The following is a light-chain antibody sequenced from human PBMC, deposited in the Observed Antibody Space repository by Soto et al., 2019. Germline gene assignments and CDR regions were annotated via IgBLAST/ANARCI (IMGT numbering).Light chain of an antibody. V-gene: IGKV3-15*01. Sequence: EIMMTQSPATLSVSPGERATLSCRASQSVSNNLAWYQQKPGQAPRLLIYYASTRATGIRARFSGSGSGTEFTLTISSLQSEDFALYYCQQYNNWPPITFGQGTRLEIK. J-gene: IGKJ5*01. CDR1: QSVSNN. CDR3: QQYNNWPPIT. CDR2: YAS.